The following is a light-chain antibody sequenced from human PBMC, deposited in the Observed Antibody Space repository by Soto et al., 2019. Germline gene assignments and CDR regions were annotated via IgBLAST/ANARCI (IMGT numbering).Light chain of an antibody. Sequence: VSKKSPGNVSLSHGERATLSCRASPSVSRSNLAWYQQNHSQAPRLVIYGASSRATGSPGRFGGSGSGTEFTLTHSRLEPEDFAVYYRQQYGGVGQGTKLDIK. V-gene: IGKV3-20*01. CDR3: QQYGG. CDR2: GAS. J-gene: IGKJ1*01. CDR1: PSVSRSN.